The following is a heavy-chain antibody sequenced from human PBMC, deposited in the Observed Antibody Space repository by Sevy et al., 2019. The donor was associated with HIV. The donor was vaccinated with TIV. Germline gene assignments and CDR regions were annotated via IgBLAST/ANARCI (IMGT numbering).Heavy chain of an antibody. CDR1: GFTFSSYA. CDR2: ISGSGGST. D-gene: IGHD3-9*01. Sequence: GGSLRLSCAASGFTFSSYAMSWVRQAPGKGLEWVSAISGSGGSTYYADSVKGRFTISRDNSKNTLYLQMNSLRAEDTAVYYCAKDAAPLRYFDWLSSNYYYYMDVWGKGTTVTVSS. J-gene: IGHJ6*03. V-gene: IGHV3-23*01. CDR3: AKDAAPLRYFDWLSSNYYYYMDV.